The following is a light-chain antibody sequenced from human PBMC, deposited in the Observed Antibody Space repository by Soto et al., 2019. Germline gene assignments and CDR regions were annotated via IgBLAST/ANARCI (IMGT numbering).Light chain of an antibody. CDR2: EVS. Sequence: QSVLTQPPSASGSPGQSVTISCTGTSSDVGDYNYVSWYQQHPGKAPKLMIYEVSKRPSGVPYRFSGSKSGNTASLTVSGLQAEDEADYCCVSYAGSNNLDVFGTGTKLTVL. CDR1: SSDVGDYNY. V-gene: IGLV2-8*01. CDR3: VSYAGSNNLDV. J-gene: IGLJ1*01.